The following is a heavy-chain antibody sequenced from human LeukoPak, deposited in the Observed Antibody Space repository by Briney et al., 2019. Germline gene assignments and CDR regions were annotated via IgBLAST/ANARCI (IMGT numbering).Heavy chain of an antibody. CDR3: ARRVRGRGNYEVYFDH. D-gene: IGHD1-7*01. J-gene: IGHJ4*02. CDR1: GGSISSYY. CDR2: IYYSGST. Sequence: SETLSLTCTVSGGSISSYYWSWIRQPPGKGLEWIGYIYYSGSTNYNPSLKSRVTISVDTSKNQFSLKLSSVTAADTAVYYCARRVRGRGNYEVYFDHWGQGTLVTVSS. V-gene: IGHV4-59*08.